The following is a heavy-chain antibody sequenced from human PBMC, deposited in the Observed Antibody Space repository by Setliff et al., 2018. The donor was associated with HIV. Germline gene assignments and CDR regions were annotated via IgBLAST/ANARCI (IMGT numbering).Heavy chain of an antibody. Sequence: GESLKISCAASGFNVNNKYMSWVRQAPGKGLESVANVKQDGTETLYVDSVKGRFTISRDNANNLVYLQMNSLRAEDTAVYYCARDSRTGYFDSWGQGTLVTVSS. V-gene: IGHV3-7*01. CDR2: VKQDGTET. J-gene: IGHJ4*02. D-gene: IGHD2-2*01. CDR1: GFNVNNKY. CDR3: ARDSRTGYFDS.